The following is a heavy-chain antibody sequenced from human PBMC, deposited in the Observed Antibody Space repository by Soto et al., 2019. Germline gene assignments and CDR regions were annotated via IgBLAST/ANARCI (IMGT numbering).Heavy chain of an antibody. V-gene: IGHV3-30*04. Sequence: GGSLRLSCAASGFTFSSYAMHWVRQAPGKGLEWVAVISYDGSNKYYADSVKGRFTISRDNSKNTLYLQMNSLRAEDTAVYYCAKDRAARPLYYFDYWGQGTLVTVSS. CDR2: ISYDGSNK. J-gene: IGHJ4*02. CDR3: AKDRAARPLYYFDY. CDR1: GFTFSSYA. D-gene: IGHD6-6*01.